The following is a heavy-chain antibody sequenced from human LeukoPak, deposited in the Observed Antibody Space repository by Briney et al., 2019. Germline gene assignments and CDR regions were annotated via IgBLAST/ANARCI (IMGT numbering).Heavy chain of an antibody. Sequence: SETLSLTCTVSGGSISSYYWSWIRQPAGKGLEWIGRIYTSGSTNYNPSLKSRVTISVDTSKNQFSLKLSSVTAADTAVYYCASGGPGVNWFDPWGQGTLVTVSS. CDR3: ASGGPGVNWFDP. V-gene: IGHV4-4*07. CDR2: IYTSGST. CDR1: GGSISSYY. D-gene: IGHD2-15*01. J-gene: IGHJ5*02.